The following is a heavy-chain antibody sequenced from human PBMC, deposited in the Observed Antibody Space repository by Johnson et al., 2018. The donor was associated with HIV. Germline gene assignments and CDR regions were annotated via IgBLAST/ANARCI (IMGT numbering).Heavy chain of an antibody. J-gene: IGHJ3*01. D-gene: IGHD1-26*01. V-gene: IGHV3-30*02. CDR1: GFSIHDCE. Sequence: QVQLVESGGGVVQPGESLRLSCTASGFSIHDCEIHWVRQAPGKGLEWVAFISYDGNNKYYADSMKGRFTISRDNSKNTLYLQMNSLRTEDTAMYYCAKSGRSFWGQGTMVTVSS. CDR2: ISYDGNNK. CDR3: AKSGRSF.